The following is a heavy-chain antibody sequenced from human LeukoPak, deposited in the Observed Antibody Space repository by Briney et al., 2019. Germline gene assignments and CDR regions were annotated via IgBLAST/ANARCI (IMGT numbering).Heavy chain of an antibody. D-gene: IGHD1-1*01. CDR3: AKDSIYSGTTFDY. J-gene: IGHJ4*02. CDR2: ISGDGGST. Sequence: GGSLRLSCAASGFTFGDYGMHWVRQAPGKSLEWVSLISGDGGSTYHADSVQGRFTISRDNSKNSLYLQMNSLRSEDTALYYCAKDSIYSGTTFDYWGLGTLVTVSS. CDR1: GFTFGDYG. V-gene: IGHV3-43*02.